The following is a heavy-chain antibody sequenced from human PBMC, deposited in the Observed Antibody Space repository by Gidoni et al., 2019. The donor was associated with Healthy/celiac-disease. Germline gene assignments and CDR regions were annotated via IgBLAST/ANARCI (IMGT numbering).Heavy chain of an antibody. J-gene: IGHJ3*02. CDR3: ASSASLQLWLRGFPWGDAFDI. Sequence: QVQLVQSGAEVTKPGASVKVSCTASGYTFTVYYMHLVRQATGQRLEWMGWINPNSGGTNYAQEFQGRVTMTRDTSISTGYMELGRLRSDDAAVYYCASSASLQLWLRGFPWGDAFDIWGQGTMVTVSS. V-gene: IGHV1-2*02. CDR1: GYTFTVYY. D-gene: IGHD5-18*01. CDR2: INPNSGGT.